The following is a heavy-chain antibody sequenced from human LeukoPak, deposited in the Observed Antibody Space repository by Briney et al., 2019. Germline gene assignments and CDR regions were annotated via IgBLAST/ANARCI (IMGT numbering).Heavy chain of an antibody. Sequence: PSETLSLTCTVSGGSTSSYYWSWIRQSPGKGLEWIGYIYYTGSTEHNPSLKSRVTISIDTSKNQFSLKLSSVTAADTAVYYCARMGATRGYYYYMDVWGTGTTVTVSS. V-gene: IGHV4-59*01. CDR1: GGSTSSYY. D-gene: IGHD1-26*01. CDR2: IYYTGST. CDR3: ARMGATRGYYYYMDV. J-gene: IGHJ6*03.